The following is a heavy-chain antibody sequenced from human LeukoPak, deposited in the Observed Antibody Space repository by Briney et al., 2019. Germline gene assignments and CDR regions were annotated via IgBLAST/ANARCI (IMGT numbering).Heavy chain of an antibody. V-gene: IGHV1-46*01. CDR2: INPSGGST. CDR1: GYTSTSYY. CDR3: ARLPVGAIYFDDY. J-gene: IGHJ4*02. D-gene: IGHD1-26*01. Sequence: GASVKVSCKASGYTSTSYYMHWVRQAPGQGLEWMGIINPSGGSTSYAQKFQGRVTMTRDMSTSTVYMELSSLRSEDTAVYYCARLPVGAIYFDDYWGQGTLVTVSS.